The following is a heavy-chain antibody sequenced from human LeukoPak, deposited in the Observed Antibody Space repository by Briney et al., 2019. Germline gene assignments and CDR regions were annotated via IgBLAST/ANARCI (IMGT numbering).Heavy chain of an antibody. J-gene: IGHJ4*02. CDR2: ISYDGSNK. V-gene: IGHV3-30*04. D-gene: IGHD6-19*01. Sequence: PGRSLGLSCAAPGFTFSSYAMHWVRQAPGKGLEWVAVISYDGSNKYYADSVKGRFTISRDNSKNTLYLQMNSLRAEDTAVYYCARVFYSSGWYGNFDYWGQGTLVTVSS. CDR1: GFTFSSYA. CDR3: ARVFYSSGWYGNFDY.